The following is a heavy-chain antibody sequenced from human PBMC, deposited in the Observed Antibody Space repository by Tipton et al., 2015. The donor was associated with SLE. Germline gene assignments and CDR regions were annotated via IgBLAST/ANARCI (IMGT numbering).Heavy chain of an antibody. J-gene: IGHJ4*02. D-gene: IGHD6-13*01. CDR1: GGSFSAYY. V-gene: IGHV4-34*01. CDR3: AKGRPGYSSIDY. Sequence: TLPLTCAVYGGSFSAYYWSWIRQPPGKGLEWIGEINHSGSTNYNPSLKSRVTISVDTSKNQFSLKLSSVTAADTAVYYCAKGRPGYSSIDYWGQGTLVTVSS. CDR2: INHSGST.